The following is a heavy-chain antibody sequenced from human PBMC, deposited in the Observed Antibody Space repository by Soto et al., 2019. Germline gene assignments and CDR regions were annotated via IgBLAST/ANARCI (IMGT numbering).Heavy chain of an antibody. CDR2: MNPNSGDT. Sequence: ASVKVSCKTSGYTFSTYYINWVLQAPGQGLEWMGWMNPNSGDTGYAQKFLGRLTMTRDSSIRTVYMELSSLSSEDTAVYYCARVNYYGSGSYQDFFYFYALDVWGQGTTVTVSS. D-gene: IGHD3-10*01. CDR3: ARVNYYGSGSYQDFFYFYALDV. J-gene: IGHJ6*02. V-gene: IGHV1-8*01. CDR1: GYTFSTYY.